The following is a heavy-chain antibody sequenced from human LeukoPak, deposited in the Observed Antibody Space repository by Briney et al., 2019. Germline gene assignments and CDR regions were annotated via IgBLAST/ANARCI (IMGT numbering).Heavy chain of an antibody. V-gene: IGHV3-74*01. CDR2: INTDGSSI. J-gene: IGHJ4*02. Sequence: GCSLRLSCAATGLTFSSYLLHMVGPVPSSVLLWVSHINTDGSSISYADSVKGRFTISRDNSKNTLYLQMNSLRPEDTAVFYCATRHPYGDIDYWGQGILVTVSS. CDR1: GLTFSSYL. CDR3: ATRHPYGDIDY. D-gene: IGHD4-17*01.